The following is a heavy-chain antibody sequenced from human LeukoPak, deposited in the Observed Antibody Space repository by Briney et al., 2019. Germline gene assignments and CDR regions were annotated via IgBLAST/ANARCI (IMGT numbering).Heavy chain of an antibody. V-gene: IGHV4-34*01. CDR1: GGYISGYY. CDR3: ARLKVGTMVRGNYYYGMDV. CDR2: INHSGST. J-gene: IGHJ6*02. Sequence: SETLSLTCDAYGGYISGYYWSWIRQPPGKGLEWIGEINHSGSTNYNPSLKSRVTISVDTSKNQFSLKLSSVTAAATAVYSCARLKVGTMVRGNYYYGMDVWGQGTTVTVSS. D-gene: IGHD3-10*01.